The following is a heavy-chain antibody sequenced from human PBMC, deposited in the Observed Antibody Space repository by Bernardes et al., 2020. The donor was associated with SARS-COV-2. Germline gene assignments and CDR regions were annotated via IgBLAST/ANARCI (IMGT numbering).Heavy chain of an antibody. CDR3: ARDFGTIFGFDY. CDR2: IWYDGSNK. V-gene: IGHV3-33*01. D-gene: IGHD3-3*01. Sequence: GGSLRLSCAASGFTFSSYGMHWVRQAPGKGLEWVAVIWYDGSNKYYADSVKGRFTISRDNSKNTLYLQMNSLRAEDTAVYYCARDFGTIFGFDYWGQGTLVTVSS. J-gene: IGHJ4*02. CDR1: GFTFSSYG.